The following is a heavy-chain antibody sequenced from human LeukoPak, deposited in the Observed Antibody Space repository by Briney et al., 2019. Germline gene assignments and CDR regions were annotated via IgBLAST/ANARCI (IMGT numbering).Heavy chain of an antibody. CDR1: GGSISSSSYY. V-gene: IGHV4-39*02. CDR2: IYYSGST. J-gene: IGHJ3*01. CDR3: ARESGWGLPHVFDF. D-gene: IGHD3-3*01. Sequence: SETLSLTCTVSGGSISSSSYYWGWIRQPPGKGLEWIGSIYYSGSTYYNPSLKSRVTISVDTSKNQFSLKLSSVTAADTAVYYCARESGWGLPHVFDFWGQGTMVTVSS.